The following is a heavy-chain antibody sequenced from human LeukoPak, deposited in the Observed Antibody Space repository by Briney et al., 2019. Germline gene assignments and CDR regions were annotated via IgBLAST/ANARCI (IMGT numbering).Heavy chain of an antibody. D-gene: IGHD3-10*01. V-gene: IGHV4-34*01. J-gene: IGHJ4*02. CDR1: GGSFSGYY. CDR3: ARGQTGYYFDY. CDR2: INHSGNT. Sequence: PSETLSLTCAVYGGSFSGYYWSWIRQPPGKGLEWIGEINHSGNTNYNPSLKSRATISVDTSKNQFSLKLRSVTAADTAVYYCARGQTGYYFDYWGQGALVTVSS.